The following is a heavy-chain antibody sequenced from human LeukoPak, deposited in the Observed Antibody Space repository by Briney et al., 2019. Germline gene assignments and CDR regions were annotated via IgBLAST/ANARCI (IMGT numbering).Heavy chain of an antibody. CDR2: IYSGGST. D-gene: IGHD6-19*01. Sequence: GGSLRLSCAASGFTVSSNYMSWVRQAPGKGLEWVSVIYSGGSTYYADSVKGRFTISRDNAKNSLYLQMNSLRAEDTAVYYCARMAVAGHFDYWGQGTLVTVSS. V-gene: IGHV3-66*01. CDR3: ARMAVAGHFDY. J-gene: IGHJ4*02. CDR1: GFTVSSNY.